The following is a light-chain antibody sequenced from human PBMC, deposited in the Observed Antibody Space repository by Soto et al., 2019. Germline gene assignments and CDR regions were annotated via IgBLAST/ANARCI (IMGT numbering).Light chain of an antibody. CDR2: AAS. Sequence: AIQMTQSPSSLSASVGDRITITCQASQGIRNDLGWYQQKPGKAPKLLIYAASSLQSGVPSRFSGSGSGTDFTLTISSLQPEDFATYYCLQDYNYPRTFGQGTKVEVK. V-gene: IGKV1-6*01. CDR1: QGIRND. J-gene: IGKJ1*01. CDR3: LQDYNYPRT.